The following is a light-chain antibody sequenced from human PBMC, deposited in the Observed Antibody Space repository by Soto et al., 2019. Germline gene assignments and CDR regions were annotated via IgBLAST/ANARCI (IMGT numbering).Light chain of an antibody. Sequence: DIVLTQSPGTLSLSPGERATLSCRASQSVSSTFFAWYQQKPGQAPRLLMFGASNRATGIPDRFSGSGSGTDFTLTISRLEPEDFAMYYCQQYGTSPRGTFGQGTRLEIK. CDR1: QSVSSTF. CDR3: QQYGTSPRGT. J-gene: IGKJ5*01. CDR2: GAS. V-gene: IGKV3-20*01.